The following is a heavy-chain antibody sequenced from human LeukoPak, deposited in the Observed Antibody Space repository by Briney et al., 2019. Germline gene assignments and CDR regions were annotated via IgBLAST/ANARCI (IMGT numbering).Heavy chain of an antibody. J-gene: IGHJ4*02. CDR1: GFTFGDYA. Sequence: PGGSLRLSCTASGFTFGDYAMSWVRQAPGKGREWVGFIRSKAYGGTTEYAASVKGRFTISRDDSKSIAYLQMNSLKTEDTAVYYCTRDSDSSGYSTLFDYWGQGTLVTVSS. CDR3: TRDSDSSGYSTLFDY. CDR2: IRSKAYGGTT. D-gene: IGHD3-22*01. V-gene: IGHV3-49*04.